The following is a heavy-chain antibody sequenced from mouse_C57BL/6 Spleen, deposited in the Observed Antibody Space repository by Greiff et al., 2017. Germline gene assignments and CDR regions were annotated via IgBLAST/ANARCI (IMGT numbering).Heavy chain of an antibody. CDR1: GFTFSSYA. J-gene: IGHJ2*01. V-gene: IGHV5-4*01. Sequence: EVHLVESGGGLVKPGGSLKLSCAASGFTFSSYAMSWVRQTPEKRLEWVATISDGGSYTYYPDNVKGRFTISRDNAKNNLYLQMSHLKSEDTAMYYCARDRDYYGSSWVFDYWGQGTTLTVSS. CDR3: ARDRDYYGSSWVFDY. D-gene: IGHD1-1*01. CDR2: ISDGGSYT.